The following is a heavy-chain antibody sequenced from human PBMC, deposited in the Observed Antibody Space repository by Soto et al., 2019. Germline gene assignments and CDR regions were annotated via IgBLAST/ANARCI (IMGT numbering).Heavy chain of an antibody. J-gene: IGHJ1*01. Sequence: KLPHTYIVSGGSISSYHWSWIRQFPGKGLEWIAYTSYTGNTNYNPSLQSRVTISMDTSKNHLPLKLTSMTAADTAVYYCACVMHPRFHRYSVFWGPGTLV. CDR1: GGSISSYH. CDR3: ACVMHPRFHRYSVF. D-gene: IGHD2-21*01. V-gene: IGHV4-59*01. CDR2: TSYTGNT.